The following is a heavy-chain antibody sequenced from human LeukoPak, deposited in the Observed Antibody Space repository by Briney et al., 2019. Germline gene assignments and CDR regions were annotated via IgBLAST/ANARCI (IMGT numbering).Heavy chain of an antibody. CDR3: ARPMYYYDSSGALYDAFDI. J-gene: IGHJ3*02. Sequence: GESLQISCKGSGYSFTSYWIGWVRQLPGKGLEWMGIIYPGDSDTRYSPSFQGQVTISADKSISTAYLQWSSLKASDTAMYYCARPMYYYDSSGALYDAFDIWGQGTMVTVSS. D-gene: IGHD3-22*01. V-gene: IGHV5-51*01. CDR2: IYPGDSDT. CDR1: GYSFTSYW.